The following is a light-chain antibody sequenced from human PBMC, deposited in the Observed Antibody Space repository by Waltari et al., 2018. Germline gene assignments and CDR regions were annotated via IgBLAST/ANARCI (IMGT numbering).Light chain of an antibody. CDR1: SSDVGTYNS. V-gene: IGLV2-14*03. CDR2: DVS. J-gene: IGLJ3*02. Sequence: QSALPQPASVSGSPGQSLTISCTGTSSDVGTYNSVSWYQDHPGQGPKVIIYDVSDRPSGVSARFSGSKSGNTASLTISGLQAEDEADYYCSSQSSDNVVLFGGGTKVTVL. CDR3: SSQSSDNVVL.